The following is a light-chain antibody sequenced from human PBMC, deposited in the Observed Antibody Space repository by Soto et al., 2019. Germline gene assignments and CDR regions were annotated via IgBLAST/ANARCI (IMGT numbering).Light chain of an antibody. Sequence: IVMTQSPATLSVSPGQRAILSCRASQSVSSNLAWYQQRPGQAPRLLIYSASSRHTNIPDRFSGSGSGTEFTLTISSLQSEDFAVYYCQHYYNWPATFGGGTKVDI. CDR1: QSVSSN. CDR3: QHYYNWPAT. J-gene: IGKJ4*01. CDR2: SAS. V-gene: IGKV3-15*01.